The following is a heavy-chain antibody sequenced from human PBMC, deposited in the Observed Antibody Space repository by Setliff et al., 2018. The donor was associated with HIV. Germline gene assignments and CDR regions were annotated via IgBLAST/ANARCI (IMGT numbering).Heavy chain of an antibody. V-gene: IGHV3-49*04. CDR2: IRSKAYGGTT. Sequence: GGSLRLSCTASGFTFGDYAMSWVRQAPGKGLEWVGFIRSKAYGGTTEYAASVKGRFTISRDDSKSIAYLQMNRLKTEDTAVYYCTRGGFGDFYYYYMDVWGKGTTVTVSS. CDR3: TRGGFGDFYYYYMDV. D-gene: IGHD3-10*01. CDR1: GFTFGDYA. J-gene: IGHJ6*03.